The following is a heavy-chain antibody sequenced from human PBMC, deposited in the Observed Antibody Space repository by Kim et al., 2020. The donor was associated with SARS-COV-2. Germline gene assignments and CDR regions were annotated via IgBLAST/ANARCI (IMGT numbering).Heavy chain of an antibody. CDR3: AKDERALRKYFDWQY. D-gene: IGHD3-9*01. CDR1: GFTFGDYA. CDR2: ISWNSGSI. J-gene: IGHJ4*02. Sequence: GGSLRLSCAASGFTFGDYAMHWVRQAPGKGLEWVSGISWNSGSIGYADSVKGRFTISRDNAKNSLYLQMNSLRAEDTALYYCAKDERALRKYFDWQYWGQGTLVTVSS. V-gene: IGHV3-9*01.